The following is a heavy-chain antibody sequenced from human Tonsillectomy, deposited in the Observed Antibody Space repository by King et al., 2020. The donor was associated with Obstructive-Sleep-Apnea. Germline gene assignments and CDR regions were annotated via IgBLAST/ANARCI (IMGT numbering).Heavy chain of an antibody. D-gene: IGHD3-10*01. V-gene: IGHV3-23*04. CDR1: GFTFSSYA. CDR3: AKGRTGFRGVAGSMDV. Sequence: VQLVESGGGLVQPGGSLRLSCAASGFTFSSYAMSWVRQAPGKGLEWVSAISGSGGSTYYADSVKGRFTISRDNSKNTLYLQMNSLRAEDTAVYYCAKGRTGFRGVAGSMDVWGQGTTVTVSS. J-gene: IGHJ6*02. CDR2: ISGSGGST.